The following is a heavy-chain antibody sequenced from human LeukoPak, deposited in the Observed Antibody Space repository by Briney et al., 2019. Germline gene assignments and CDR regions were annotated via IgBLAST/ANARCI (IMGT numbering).Heavy chain of an antibody. CDR3: AKEIQWRTFDC. CDR2: ISGSSGST. J-gene: IGHJ4*02. V-gene: IGHV3-23*01. D-gene: IGHD5-12*01. Sequence: GGSLRLSCAASGFIFSSYAMSWVRQAPGKGLEWVSGISGSSGSTYYADSVKGRFTISRDISKNTLFLEMNSLRAEDTAVYFCAKEIQWRTFDCWGQGTLVTVSS. CDR1: GFIFSSYA.